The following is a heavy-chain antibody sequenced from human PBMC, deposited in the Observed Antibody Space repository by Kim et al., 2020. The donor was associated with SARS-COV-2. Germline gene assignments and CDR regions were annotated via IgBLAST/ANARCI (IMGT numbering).Heavy chain of an antibody. J-gene: IGHJ4*02. CDR3: ARERWLQPYFDY. CDR2: IYYSGST. CDR1: GGSISSYY. V-gene: IGHV4-59*01. D-gene: IGHD5-12*01. Sequence: SETLSLTCTVSGGSISSYYWSWIRQPPGKGLEWIGYIYYSGSTNYNPSLKSRVTISVDTSKNQFSLKLSSVTAADTAVYYCARERWLQPYFDYWGQGTLVTVSS.